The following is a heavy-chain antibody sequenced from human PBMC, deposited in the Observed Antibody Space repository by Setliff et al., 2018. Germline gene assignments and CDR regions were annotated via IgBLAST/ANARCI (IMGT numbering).Heavy chain of an antibody. Sequence: PSETLSLTCTVSGASIRSGSHYWSWIPQSAERGLEWIGRIYTNGGTDYNPYLKSRVTISLDTYKNQFSLKLSSVTAADTAVYYCARANKKLDYYYYYYMDVWGTGTTLTVSS. J-gene: IGHJ6*03. CDR2: IYTNGGT. V-gene: IGHV4-61*02. CDR3: ARANKKLDYYYYYYMDV. CDR1: GASIRSGSHY. D-gene: IGHD1-1*01.